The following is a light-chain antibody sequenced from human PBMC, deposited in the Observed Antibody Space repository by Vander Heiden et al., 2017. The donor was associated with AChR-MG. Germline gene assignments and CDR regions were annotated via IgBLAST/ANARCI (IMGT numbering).Light chain of an antibody. J-gene: IGKJ3*01. V-gene: IGKV3-20*01. CDR2: GAS. CDR1: QSVSSSY. Sequence: IVLTQSPGTLSLSPGERATLSCRASQSVSSSYLAWYQQKPGQAPRLLIYGASSRATGIPDRFSGSGSGTDFTLTISRLEPEDFAVYYCQQYGSSPLFTFGPATKVDIK. CDR3: QQYGSSPLFT.